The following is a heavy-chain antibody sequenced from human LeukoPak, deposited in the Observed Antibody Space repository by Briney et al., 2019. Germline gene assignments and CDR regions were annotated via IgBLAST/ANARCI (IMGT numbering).Heavy chain of an antibody. V-gene: IGHV4-34*01. J-gene: IGHJ4*02. CDR1: GGSFSGYY. CDR2: INHSGST. D-gene: IGHD3-10*01. Sequence: PSETLSLTCAVYGGSFSGYYWSWIRQPPGKGLEWIGEINHSGSTNYNPSLKSRVTISVDTSKNQFSLKLSSVTAADTAVYYCARGGGPVPFGHWGQGTLVTVSS. CDR3: ARGGGPVPFGH.